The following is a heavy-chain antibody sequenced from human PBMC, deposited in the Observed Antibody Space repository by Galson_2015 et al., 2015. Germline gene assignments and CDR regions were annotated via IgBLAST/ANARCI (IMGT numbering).Heavy chain of an antibody. J-gene: IGHJ4*02. Sequence: SLRLSCAASGFTFSSYSMNWVRQAPGKGLEWVSYISSSSSTIYYADSVKGRFTISRDNAKNSLYLQMNSLRDEDTAVYYCARAAYSNDAYFEYWGQGTLPTATS. CDR2: ISSSSSTI. CDR1: GFTFSSYS. V-gene: IGHV3-48*02. CDR3: ARAAYSNDAYFEY. D-gene: IGHD4-11*01.